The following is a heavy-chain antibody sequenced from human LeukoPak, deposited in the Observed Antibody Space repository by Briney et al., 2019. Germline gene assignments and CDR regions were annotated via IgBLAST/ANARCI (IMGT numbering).Heavy chain of an antibody. Sequence: EASVKASCKASGYTFTSYGISWVRQAPGQGLEWMGWISAYNGNTNYAQKLQGRVTMTTDTSTSTAYMELRSLRSDDTAVYYCARVLGVGGSYYYYYGMDVWGQGTTVTVSS. V-gene: IGHV1-18*01. D-gene: IGHD1-26*01. CDR2: ISAYNGNT. CDR3: ARVLGVGGSYYYYYGMDV. J-gene: IGHJ6*02. CDR1: GYTFTSYG.